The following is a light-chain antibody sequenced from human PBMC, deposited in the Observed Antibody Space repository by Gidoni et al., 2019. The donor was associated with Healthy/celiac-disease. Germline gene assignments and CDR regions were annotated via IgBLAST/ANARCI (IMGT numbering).Light chain of an antibody. Sequence: ELVITQSPATLSVSPEERATRSCRASQSVSSNVAWYQQKPGQAPRLLIYGASTRATGIPARFSGSGSGTEFTLTISSLQSEDFAVYYCQQYNNWPFTFGGGTKVEIK. CDR2: GAS. CDR3: QQYNNWPFT. J-gene: IGKJ4*01. CDR1: QSVSSN. V-gene: IGKV3-15*01.